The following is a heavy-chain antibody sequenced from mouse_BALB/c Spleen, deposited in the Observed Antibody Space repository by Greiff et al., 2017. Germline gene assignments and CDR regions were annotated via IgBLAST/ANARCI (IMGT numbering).Heavy chain of an antibody. D-gene: IGHD1-1*01. J-gene: IGHJ2*01. V-gene: IGHV5-17*02. CDR3: ARDVYYGSFDY. CDR1: GFTFSSFG. Sequence: EVKLVESGGGLVQPGGSRKLSCAASGFTFSSFGMHWVRQAPEKGLEWVAYISSGSSTIYYADTVKGRFTISRDNPKHTLFLQMTSLRSEDTAMYYCARDVYYGSFDYWGQGTTLTVSS. CDR2: ISSGSSTI.